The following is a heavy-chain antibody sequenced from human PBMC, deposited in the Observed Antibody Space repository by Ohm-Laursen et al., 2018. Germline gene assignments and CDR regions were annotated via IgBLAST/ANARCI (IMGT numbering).Heavy chain of an antibody. CDR2: IKGDGGKI. CDR3: LSGSGYSST. J-gene: IGHJ3*01. D-gene: IGHD3-22*01. V-gene: IGHV3-74*01. CDR1: GFSFNNAW. Sequence: SLRLSCAASGFSFNNAWMHWVRQGPGKGLVWLSGIKGDGGKINYADSVKGRFTISRDNAKNTLYLQMNSVRVEDTAVYYCLSGSGYSSTWGQGTMVTVSS.